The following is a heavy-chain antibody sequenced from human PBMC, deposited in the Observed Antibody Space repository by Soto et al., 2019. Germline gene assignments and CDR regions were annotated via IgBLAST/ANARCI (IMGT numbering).Heavy chain of an antibody. D-gene: IGHD1-26*01. CDR2: IYHSGST. J-gene: IGHJ4*02. CDR3: ARVYGSYSSDFDY. V-gene: IGHV4-38-2*01. Sequence: TLSLTCAVSGYSISSGYYWGWIRQPPGKGLEWIGSIYHSGSTYYNPSLKSRVTISVDTSKNQFSLKLSSVTAADTAVYYCARVYGSYSSDFDYWGQGTLVTVSS. CDR1: GYSISSGYY.